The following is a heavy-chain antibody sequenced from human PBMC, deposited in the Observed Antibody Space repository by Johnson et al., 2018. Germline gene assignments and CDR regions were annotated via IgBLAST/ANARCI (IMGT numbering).Heavy chain of an antibody. D-gene: IGHD3-16*01. V-gene: IGHV3-66*01. CDR3: ARAGGSAYDAFDI. J-gene: IGHJ3*02. Sequence: VQLVQSGGGLVQPGGSLRLSCAVSGFTVSNTYMTWVRQAPGGGLEWVSIIYSGGTTYYADSMKGRFTISRDNSENTLYLEMSNLRPEETAIYYCARAGGSAYDAFDIWGQGTMVTVSS. CDR1: GFTVSNTY. CDR2: IYSGGTT.